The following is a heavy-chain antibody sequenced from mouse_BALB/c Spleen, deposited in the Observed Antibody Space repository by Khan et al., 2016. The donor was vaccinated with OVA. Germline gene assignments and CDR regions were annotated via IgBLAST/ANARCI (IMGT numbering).Heavy chain of an antibody. CDR1: GYTFTTAG. CDR3: ARGGAAYYRDDGGAMDY. Sequence: QIQLVQSGPELKKSGETVRISCKASGYTFTTAGMQWVQKMPGKGLKWIGWINTHSGVPKYAEDFKGRFAFSLDTSASTAYLQITNLKNEDTATYFCARGGAAYYRDDGGAMDYWGQGTSVTVSS. V-gene: IGHV9-4*02. J-gene: IGHJ4*01. D-gene: IGHD2-14*01. CDR2: INTHSGVP.